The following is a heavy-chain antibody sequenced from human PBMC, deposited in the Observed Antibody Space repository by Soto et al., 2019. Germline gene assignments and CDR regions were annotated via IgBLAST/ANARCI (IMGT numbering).Heavy chain of an antibody. D-gene: IGHD3-9*01. CDR3: ATSFRYFDN. V-gene: IGHV3-23*01. CDR1: GFTPTTTP. Sequence: GGSLRLSCAVSGFTPTTTPLSWVRQPPGKGLEWVTTISGTASRTYYVDSVKGRFFISRDNSKNTVTPQMNNLTVDDTAVYYCATSFRYFDNWGQGTRVTVSS. CDR2: ISGTASRT. J-gene: IGHJ4*02.